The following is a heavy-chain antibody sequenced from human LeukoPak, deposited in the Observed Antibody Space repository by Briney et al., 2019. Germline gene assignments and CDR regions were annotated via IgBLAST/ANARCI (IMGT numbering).Heavy chain of an antibody. Sequence: GGSLRLSCAASGFTFSSYAMHWVRQAPGKGLEWVAVISYDGSNKYYADSVKGRFTISRDNSKNTLYLQMNSLRAEDTAVYYCAKGLIAVLRYFDWPNPSDAFDIWGQGTMVTVSS. CDR2: ISYDGSNK. V-gene: IGHV3-30*04. CDR3: AKGLIAVLRYFDWPNPSDAFDI. J-gene: IGHJ3*02. CDR1: GFTFSSYA. D-gene: IGHD3-9*01.